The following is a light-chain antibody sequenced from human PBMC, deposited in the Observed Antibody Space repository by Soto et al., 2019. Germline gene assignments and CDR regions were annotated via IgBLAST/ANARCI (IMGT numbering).Light chain of an antibody. J-gene: IGKJ3*01. Sequence: DIQMTPSPSTLSASVGDRVTITCRASQSISSWLAWYQQKPGKAPKLLIYDASSLESGVPSRFSGSGSGTEFTLTISSLQPDDFATYYCQQYNSYSVFGPVTKVDIK. CDR1: QSISSW. V-gene: IGKV1-5*01. CDR3: QQYNSYSV. CDR2: DAS.